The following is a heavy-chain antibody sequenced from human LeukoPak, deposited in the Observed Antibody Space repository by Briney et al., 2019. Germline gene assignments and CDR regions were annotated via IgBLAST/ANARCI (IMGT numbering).Heavy chain of an antibody. D-gene: IGHD3-10*01. CDR2: IYSGGST. Sequence: GGSLRLSCAASGFTVSSNYISWVRQAPGKGLEWVSVIYSGGSTYYADSVKGRFTISRDNSKNTLYLQMNSLRAEDTAVYYCARDESFYGSGRYYWGQGTLVTVSS. CDR1: GFTVSSNY. CDR3: ARDESFYGSGRYY. V-gene: IGHV3-53*01. J-gene: IGHJ4*02.